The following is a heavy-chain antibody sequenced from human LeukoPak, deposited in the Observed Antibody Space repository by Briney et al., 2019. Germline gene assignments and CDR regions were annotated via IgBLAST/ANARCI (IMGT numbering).Heavy chain of an antibody. D-gene: IGHD2-2*01. J-gene: IGHJ4*02. Sequence: GGSLRLSCAASGNYWMHWVRQAPGKGLVWVSHINSDGSWTSCADSVKGRFTISKDNAKNTVYLQMNNLRAEDTAVYYYVSFYETYWGRGTLVTVSS. V-gene: IGHV3-74*01. CDR1: GNYW. CDR2: INSDGSWT. CDR3: VSFYETY.